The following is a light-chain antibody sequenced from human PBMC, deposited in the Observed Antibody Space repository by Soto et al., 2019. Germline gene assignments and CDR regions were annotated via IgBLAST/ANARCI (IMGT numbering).Light chain of an antibody. CDR3: QQYYAYPFT. V-gene: IGKV1-16*02. CDR2: GGS. J-gene: IGKJ3*01. Sequence: DIQMTQSPSSLSASVGDRVTITCRASQGIGNSLAWFQQKPGKAPKSLIYGGSSLQSGVPSKFSGSASSTDFTLIIIILQPEDSSSYYCQQYYAYPFTFGPGTKVDLK. CDR1: QGIGNS.